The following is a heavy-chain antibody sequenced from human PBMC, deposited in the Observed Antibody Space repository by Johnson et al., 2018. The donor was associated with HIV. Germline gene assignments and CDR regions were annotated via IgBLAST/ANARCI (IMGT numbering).Heavy chain of an antibody. V-gene: IGHV3-74*01. CDR3: AKDLIAHYSSGGDAFDI. D-gene: IGHD3-22*01. Sequence: VQLVESGGGLVQPGGSLRLSCAASGFTFSSYWMHWVRQAPGKGLVWVSRINSDGSSTSYADSVKGRFTISRDNSKNTLYLQMNSLRAEDTAVYYCAKDLIAHYSSGGDAFDIWGQGTMVTVSS. CDR1: GFTFSSYW. J-gene: IGHJ3*02. CDR2: INSDGSST.